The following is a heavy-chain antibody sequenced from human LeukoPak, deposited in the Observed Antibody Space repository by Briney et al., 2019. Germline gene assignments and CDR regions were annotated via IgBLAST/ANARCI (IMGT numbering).Heavy chain of an antibody. D-gene: IGHD2-21*01. Sequence: PGGSLRLSCAASGFTFSSYAMHWVRQAPGKGLEWVAVISYDGSNKYYADSVKGRFTIPRDNSKNTLFLQMNRLRPEDAAVYYCAKAPVTTCRGAYCYPLDYWGQGTLVTVSS. V-gene: IGHV3-30*04. J-gene: IGHJ4*02. CDR1: GFTFSSYA. CDR3: AKAPVTTCRGAYCYPLDY. CDR2: ISYDGSNK.